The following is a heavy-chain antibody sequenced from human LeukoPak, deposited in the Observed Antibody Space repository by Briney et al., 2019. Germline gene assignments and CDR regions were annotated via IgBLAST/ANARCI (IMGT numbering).Heavy chain of an antibody. Sequence: SGPTLVNPTQTLTLTCTFSGFSRSTTGVAVAWIRQPPGKGLEWLAARYWHDDKSYSPSLKSRLTVTKDTSKNQVVLTMTNMDPVDTATYYCAHKGRGSGRYTMWGQGTLVTVSS. J-gene: IGHJ4*02. CDR1: GFSRSTTGVA. CDR2: RYWHDDK. CDR3: AHKGRGSGRYTM. D-gene: IGHD3-10*01. V-gene: IGHV2-5*01.